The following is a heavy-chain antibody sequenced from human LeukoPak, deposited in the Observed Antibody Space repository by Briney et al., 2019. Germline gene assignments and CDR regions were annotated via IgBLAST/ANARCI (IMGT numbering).Heavy chain of an antibody. CDR2: ISAGGRT. V-gene: IGHV3-23*01. D-gene: IGHD3-16*01. J-gene: IGHJ3*01. CDR3: AKGKVNHDGAFDF. Sequence: GGSLRLSCVVSGFSFSSYAMAWVRQAPGKGLEWVSSISAGGRTYYADSGKGRFTISRDNSKETVFLQMNSLRAEDTAHYYSAKGKVNHDGAFDFWGQGTTVTVSS. CDR1: GFSFSSYA.